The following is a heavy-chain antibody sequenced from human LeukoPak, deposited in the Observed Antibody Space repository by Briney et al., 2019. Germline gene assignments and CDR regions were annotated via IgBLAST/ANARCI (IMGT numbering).Heavy chain of an antibody. V-gene: IGHV3-23*01. D-gene: IGHD3-10*02. CDR1: GFTFSSYA. Sequence: PGGSLRLSCAASGFTFSSYAMSWVRQAPRKGLEWVSVISGGGTTYYPDSVKGRFTISRDNAKNSLYLQMNSLRAEDTAVYYCAELGITMIGGVWGKGTTVTISS. CDR2: ISGGGTT. CDR3: AELGITMIGGV. J-gene: IGHJ6*04.